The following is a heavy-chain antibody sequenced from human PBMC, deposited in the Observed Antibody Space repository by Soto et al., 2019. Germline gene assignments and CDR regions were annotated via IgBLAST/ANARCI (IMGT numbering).Heavy chain of an antibody. CDR2: ISAYNGNT. CDR1: GYTFTSYG. CDR3: ARGEHNWNYVHYYYYGMDI. J-gene: IGHJ6*02. D-gene: IGHD1-7*01. Sequence: GASVKVSCKASGYTFTSYGISWVRQAPGQGLEWVGWISAYNGNTNYAQKLQGRVTMTTDTSTSTAYMELRSLRSDDTAVYYCARGEHNWNYVHYYYYGMDIWGQGTTVTVSS. V-gene: IGHV1-18*01.